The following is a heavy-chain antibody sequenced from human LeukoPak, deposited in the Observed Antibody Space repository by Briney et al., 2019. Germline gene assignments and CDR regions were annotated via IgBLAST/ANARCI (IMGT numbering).Heavy chain of an antibody. Sequence: GGSLRLSCAASGFTFSSYWMSWVRQAPGKGLEWVANIKQDGSEKNYVDSVKGRFTISRDNAKNSLSLQMNSLRAEDTAVYYCARKNYDFLSGGPKHFDYWGQGTLVTVSS. CDR2: IKQDGSEK. CDR1: GFTFSSYW. V-gene: IGHV3-7*01. CDR3: ARKNYDFLSGGPKHFDY. D-gene: IGHD3-3*01. J-gene: IGHJ4*02.